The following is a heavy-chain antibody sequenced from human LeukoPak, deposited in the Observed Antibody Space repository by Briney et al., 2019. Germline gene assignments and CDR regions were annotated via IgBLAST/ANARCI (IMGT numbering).Heavy chain of an antibody. Sequence: QTLSLTCTVSGGSITSAGYYWTWIRQPAGKGLEWVGRIYISGDTNYNPSLKSRVAISLDTSKNRFSLKLNSLTAADTAVYYCARGIGSTGTYYFDYWGQGTLVTVSA. CDR1: GGSITSAGYY. D-gene: IGHD1-26*01. CDR3: ARGIGSTGTYYFDY. J-gene: IGHJ4*02. CDR2: IYISGDT. V-gene: IGHV4-61*02.